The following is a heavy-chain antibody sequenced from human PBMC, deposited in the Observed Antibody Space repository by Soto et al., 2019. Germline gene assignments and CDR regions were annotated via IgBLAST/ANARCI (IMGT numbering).Heavy chain of an antibody. Sequence: GGSLRLSCAASGFAFSSYGMHWVRQAPGKGLEWVAVIWYDGSNKYYADSVKGRFTISRDNSKNTLYLQMNSLRAEDTAVYYCARDPFYNCYDSSATRPHLDYWGQGTQVTVSS. J-gene: IGHJ4*02. CDR3: ARDPFYNCYDSSATRPHLDY. CDR2: IWYDGSNK. V-gene: IGHV3-33*01. CDR1: GFAFSSYG. D-gene: IGHD3-22*01.